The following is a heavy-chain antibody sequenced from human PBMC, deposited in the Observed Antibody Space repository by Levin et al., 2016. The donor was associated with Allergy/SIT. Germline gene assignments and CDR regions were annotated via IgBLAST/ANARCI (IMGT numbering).Heavy chain of an antibody. CDR2: ISGSGGST. CDR1: GFTFSSYA. CDR3: AKEGQVWIFGVVISSYFDY. Sequence: GGSLRLSCAASGFTFSSYAMSWVRQAPGRGLEWVSAISGSGGSTYYADSVKGRFTISRDNSKNTLYLQMNSLRAEDTAVYYCAKEGQVWIFGVVISSYFDYWGQGTLVTVSS. J-gene: IGHJ4*02. D-gene: IGHD3-3*01. V-gene: IGHV3-23*01.